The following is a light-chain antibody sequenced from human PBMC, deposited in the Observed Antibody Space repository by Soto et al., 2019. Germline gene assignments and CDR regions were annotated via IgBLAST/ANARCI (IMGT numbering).Light chain of an antibody. J-gene: IGKJ2*01. CDR1: QSISGE. CDR2: GVS. V-gene: IGKV3-15*01. CDR3: QQGHDWPLT. Sequence: EIVMTQSPATLSVSPGERATLSCRASQSISGELAWYQQRPGQPPRLLIYGVSTRATGVTDRFSGSGSGSDFTLTISGLQSEDFAVYYCQQGHDWPLTFGQGTRLDI.